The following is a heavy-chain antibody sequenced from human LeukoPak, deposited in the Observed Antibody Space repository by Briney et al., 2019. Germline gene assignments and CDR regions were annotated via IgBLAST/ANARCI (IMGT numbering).Heavy chain of an antibody. V-gene: IGHV4-34*01. J-gene: IGHJ5*02. Sequence: PSETLSLTCAVYGGSFSGYYWSWIRQPPGKGLEWIGEINHSGSTNYNPSLRSRVTISVDTSKNQFSLKLSSVTAADTAVYYCAREAWGLLNWFDPWGQGTLVTVSS. D-gene: IGHD7-27*01. CDR3: AREAWGLLNWFDP. CDR1: GGSFSGYY. CDR2: INHSGST.